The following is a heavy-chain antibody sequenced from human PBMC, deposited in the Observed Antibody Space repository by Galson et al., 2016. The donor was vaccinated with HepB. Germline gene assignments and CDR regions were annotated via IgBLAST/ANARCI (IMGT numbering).Heavy chain of an antibody. J-gene: IGHJ4*02. V-gene: IGHV1-69*13. CDR3: ARDLWDGYSPWALGY. D-gene: IGHD5-24*01. Sequence: SVKVSCKASGGTFSSFATSWVRQAPGHGPEWMGGIIPMFGTPNYAQNFQGRVTITADESTSTAYMELSSLTSEDTAVYYCARDLWDGYSPWALGYWGQGSLVTVSS. CDR1: GGTFSSFA. CDR2: IIPMFGTP.